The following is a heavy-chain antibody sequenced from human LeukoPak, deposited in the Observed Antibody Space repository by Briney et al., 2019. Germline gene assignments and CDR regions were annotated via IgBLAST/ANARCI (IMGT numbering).Heavy chain of an antibody. CDR1: GDSISSYY. CDR3: ARVRYSGSYDPVNWFDP. Sequence: SETLSLTCTVSGDSISSYYWSWIRQPAGKGLEWIGRIYTSGSTNYNPSLKSRVTMSVDTSKNQFSLKLSSVTAADTAVYYCARVRYSGSYDPVNWFDPWGQGTLVTVSS. J-gene: IGHJ5*02. D-gene: IGHD1-26*01. V-gene: IGHV4-4*07. CDR2: IYTSGST.